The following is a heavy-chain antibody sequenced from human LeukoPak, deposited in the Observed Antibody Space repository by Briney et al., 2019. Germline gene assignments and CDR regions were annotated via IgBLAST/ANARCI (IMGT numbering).Heavy chain of an antibody. CDR2: INPNSGGT. J-gene: IGHJ4*02. CDR3: AREGNYDSSGYYPY. D-gene: IGHD3-22*01. CDR1: GYTFTGYY. Sequence: ASVKVSCKASGYTFTGYYMHWVRQAPGQGLEWMGWINPNSGGTNYAQKFQGRVTMTRDTSISTAYMELSRLRSDDTAVYYCAREGNYDSSGYYPYWGQGTLVTVSS. V-gene: IGHV1-2*02.